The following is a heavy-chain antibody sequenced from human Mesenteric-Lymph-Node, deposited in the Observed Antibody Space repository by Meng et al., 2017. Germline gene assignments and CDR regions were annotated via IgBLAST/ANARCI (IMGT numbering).Heavy chain of an antibody. CDR2: TYYRSKWYN. D-gene: IGHD1-26*01. CDR1: GDNVSTNSAG. Sequence: SETLSLTCVISGDNVSTNSAGWNWIRQSPSRGLEWLGRTYYRSKWYNEYAVSVKSRITINPDTSKSRFSLQLNSVTPEDTAVYYCARDVTRGGNGMDVWGQGTTVTVSS. V-gene: IGHV6-1*01. J-gene: IGHJ6*02. CDR3: ARDVTRGGNGMDV.